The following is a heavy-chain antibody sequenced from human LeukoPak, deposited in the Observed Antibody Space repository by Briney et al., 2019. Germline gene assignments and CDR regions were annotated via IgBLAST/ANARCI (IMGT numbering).Heavy chain of an antibody. CDR2: INPNSGGT. Sequence: GASVKVSCKASGYTFTGYYMHWVRQAPGQGREWMGRINPNSGGTNYAQKFQGRVTMTRDTSISTAYMELSRLRSDDTAVYYCAREKYEVYDYGDYADYWGQGTLVTVSS. CDR1: GYTFTGYY. J-gene: IGHJ4*02. V-gene: IGHV1-2*06. CDR3: AREKYEVYDYGDYADY. D-gene: IGHD4-17*01.